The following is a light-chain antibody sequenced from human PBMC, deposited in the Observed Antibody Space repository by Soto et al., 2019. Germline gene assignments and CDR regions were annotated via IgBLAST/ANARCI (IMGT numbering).Light chain of an antibody. CDR3: QQSDSTPPT. CDR1: QSISSN. J-gene: IGKJ1*01. Sequence: DIQMTQSPSSLSASVGDRVTITCRASQSISSNLNWYQQKPGKAPKFLIYAASSLQSGVPSRFSGSGYGTEFTLTISSLQPEDFASYYCQQSDSTPPTFGQGTKVEIK. CDR2: AAS. V-gene: IGKV1-39*01.